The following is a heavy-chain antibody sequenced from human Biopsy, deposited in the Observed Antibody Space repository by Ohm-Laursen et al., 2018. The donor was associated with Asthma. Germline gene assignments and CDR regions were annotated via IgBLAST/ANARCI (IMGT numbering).Heavy chain of an antibody. Sequence: ASVKVSCKTSGYTFNSAGITWVRQAPRQGLEWMGWISVYNGNTKVAQKLQDRVTMITDTSTSTAYMELRSLRSDDTAVYFCARAVDYSHYYGIDVWGQGTTVTV. CDR2: ISVYNGNT. CDR1: GYTFNSAG. CDR3: ARAVDYSHYYGIDV. J-gene: IGHJ6*02. D-gene: IGHD3-10*01. V-gene: IGHV1-18*01.